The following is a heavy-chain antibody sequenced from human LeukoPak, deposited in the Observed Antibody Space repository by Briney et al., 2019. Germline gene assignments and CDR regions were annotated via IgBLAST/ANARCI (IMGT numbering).Heavy chain of an antibody. V-gene: IGHV3-11*01. J-gene: IGHJ4*02. CDR1: GFTFSDYY. Sequence: GGTLRLSCAASGFTFSDYYMSWIRQAPGKGLEWVSYISSSGSTIYYADSVKGRFTISRGNAKNSLYLQMNSLRAEDTAVYYCARDQDDILTGSLDYWGQGTLVTVSS. CDR2: ISSSGSTI. D-gene: IGHD3-9*01. CDR3: ARDQDDILTGSLDY.